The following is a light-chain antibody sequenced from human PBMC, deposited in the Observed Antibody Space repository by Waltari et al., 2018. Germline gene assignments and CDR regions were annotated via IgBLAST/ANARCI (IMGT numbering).Light chain of an antibody. Sequence: FSKSPVHRDGKPYLNGLLQRPGRSPRRLIYKISSRESGVPDRFSGSGSGTDFTLKISRVEAEDVGVYYCMQGSHWPRTFGQGTKLEI. CDR1: KSPVHRDGKPY. V-gene: IGKV2-30*02. CDR3: MQGSHWPRT. CDR2: KIS. J-gene: IGKJ2*01.